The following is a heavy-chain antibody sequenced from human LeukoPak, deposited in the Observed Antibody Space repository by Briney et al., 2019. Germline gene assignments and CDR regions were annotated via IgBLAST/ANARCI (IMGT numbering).Heavy chain of an antibody. CDR1: GGSISSYY. CDR3: ARVGHKYSSWGWFDP. D-gene: IGHD6-6*01. V-gene: IGHV4-4*07. J-gene: IGHJ5*02. CDR2: ICTSGST. Sequence: SETLSLTCTVSGGSISSYYWRWIRQTAGKGLEWIGRICTSGSTIYNPSLKSRDTMSVDTSKNQFSLKLSSVTAADTAVYYCARVGHKYSSWGWFDPWGQGTLVTVSS.